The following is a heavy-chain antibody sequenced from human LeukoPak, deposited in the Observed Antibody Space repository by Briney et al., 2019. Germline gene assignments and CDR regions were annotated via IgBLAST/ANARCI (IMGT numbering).Heavy chain of an antibody. CDR1: GYSFTSYW. Sequence: HGESLKISWKGSGYSFTSYWIGWVRQMPGKGLEWMGIFYPGDSDTRYSPSFQGQVTISADKSISTAYLQWSSLKASDTAMYYCARLGLAAYSSSWYGGDYWGQGTLVTVSS. CDR3: ARLGLAAYSSSWYGGDY. J-gene: IGHJ4*02. D-gene: IGHD6-13*01. CDR2: FYPGDSDT. V-gene: IGHV5-51*01.